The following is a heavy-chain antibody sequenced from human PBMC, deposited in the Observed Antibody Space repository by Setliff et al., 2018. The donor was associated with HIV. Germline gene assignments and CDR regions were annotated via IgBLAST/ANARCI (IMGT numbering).Heavy chain of an antibody. CDR2: VTHSGTT. D-gene: IGHD6-19*01. CDR1: GGSFSGFH. CDR3: ARGRKKTLAVSGTRYFDF. Sequence: SETLSLTCAVYGGSFSGFHWTFIRQSPGKGLEWIGEVTHSGTTTYDPSLKSRITISVDTSKNQFSLKLTSVTAADMGVYYCARGRKKTLAVSGTRYFDFWGQGTLVTVSS. V-gene: IGHV4-34*01. J-gene: IGHJ4*02.